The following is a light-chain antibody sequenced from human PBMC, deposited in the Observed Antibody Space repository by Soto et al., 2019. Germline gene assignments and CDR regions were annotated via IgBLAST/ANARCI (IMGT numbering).Light chain of an antibody. Sequence: DIQMTQSPSSLSASVGDTISITCRASQSISSWLAWYQQKLGRAPRLLIYDASSLESGVPSRFSGSGYGTEFTLTISSLQPDDFATYYCQQYNTYSSLTFGGGTKVDI. CDR1: QSISSW. CDR2: DAS. V-gene: IGKV1-5*01. CDR3: QQYNTYSSLT. J-gene: IGKJ4*01.